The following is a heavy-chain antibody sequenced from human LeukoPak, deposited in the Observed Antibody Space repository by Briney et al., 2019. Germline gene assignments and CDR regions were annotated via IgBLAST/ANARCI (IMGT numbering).Heavy chain of an antibody. D-gene: IGHD3/OR15-3a*01. J-gene: IGHJ4*02. CDR1: GFTFSSYA. Sequence: GGSLRLSCAASGFTFSSYAMHWVRQAPGKGLEWVAVISYDGSNKYYADSVKGRFTISIDNSKNTLYLQMNSLRAEDTAVYYCARARLFGLRTLDYWGQGTLVTVSS. V-gene: IGHV3-30-3*01. CDR2: ISYDGSNK. CDR3: ARARLFGLRTLDY.